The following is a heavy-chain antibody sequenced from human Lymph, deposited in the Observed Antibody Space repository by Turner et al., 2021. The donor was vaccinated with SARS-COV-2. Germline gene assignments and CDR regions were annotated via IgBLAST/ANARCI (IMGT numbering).Heavy chain of an antibody. V-gene: IGHV3-53*02. J-gene: IGHJ6*02. Sequence: EVKLVETGGGLFQPGQSLRLSCAAWGIILSRNYMNWVRQAPGKGLEWVSVIYCGGTTYYADSVKGRFTISRDNSKNTLYLQMNSLRVEDTAVYYCAGELGTYGMDVWGQGTTVTVSS. CDR2: IYCGGTT. CDR3: AGELGTYGMDV. D-gene: IGHD6-13*01. CDR1: GIILSRNY.